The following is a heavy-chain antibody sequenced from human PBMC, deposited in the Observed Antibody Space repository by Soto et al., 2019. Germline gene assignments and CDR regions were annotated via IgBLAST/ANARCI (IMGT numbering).Heavy chain of an antibody. CDR2: IYYSGST. Sequence: PSETLSLTCTVSGGSISSGDYYWSWIRQPPGKGLEWIGYIYYSGSTYYNPSLKSRVTISVDTSKNQFSLKLSSVTAADTAVYYCARDPRDGYNSPFDYWGKGTLVTVSS. J-gene: IGHJ4*02. CDR1: GGSISSGDYY. V-gene: IGHV4-30-4*01. D-gene: IGHD5-12*01. CDR3: ARDPRDGYNSPFDY.